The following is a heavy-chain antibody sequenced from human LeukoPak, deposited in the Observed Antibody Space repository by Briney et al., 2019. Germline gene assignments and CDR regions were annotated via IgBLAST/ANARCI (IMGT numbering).Heavy chain of an antibody. J-gene: IGHJ4*02. V-gene: IGHV4-59*02. CDR3: ASRKLGNDY. Sequence: SETLSLTCTISGGSVSDYYWSWIRQSPGKGLEWIGYICHTGSTSYSPSLKSRVTISADTSQNQFSLKLSSVTAADTAVYYCASRKLGNDYWGQGTLVTVSS. D-gene: IGHD7-27*01. CDR1: GGSVSDYY. CDR2: ICHTGST.